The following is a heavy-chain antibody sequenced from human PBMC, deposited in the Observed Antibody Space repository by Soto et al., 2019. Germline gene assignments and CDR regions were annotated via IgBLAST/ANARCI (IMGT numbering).Heavy chain of an antibody. J-gene: IGHJ4*02. Sequence: GGSLRLSCAASGFTFSSYSMNWVRQAPGKGLEWVSSISSSSSYIYYADSVNGRFTISRDNAKNSLYLQMNSLRAEDTAVYYCAREGENYGDYFDYWGQGTLVTVSS. CDR3: AREGENYGDYFDY. CDR1: GFTFSSYS. CDR2: ISSSSSYI. V-gene: IGHV3-21*01. D-gene: IGHD4-17*01.